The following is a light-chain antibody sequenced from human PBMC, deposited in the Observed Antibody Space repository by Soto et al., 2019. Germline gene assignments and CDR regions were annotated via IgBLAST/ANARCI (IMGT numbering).Light chain of an antibody. CDR1: HSLTNNY. V-gene: IGKV3-20*01. CDR3: QQYGASPWT. Sequence: IVFTQSPGTLSLSPGERATLSCSASHSLTNNYFAWYQHKPGRALRLLIDGASTRATGIPDRFSGSGSGTDFTLTISRLEPEDVAVYICQQYGASPWTFGQGTKVDIK. J-gene: IGKJ1*01. CDR2: GAS.